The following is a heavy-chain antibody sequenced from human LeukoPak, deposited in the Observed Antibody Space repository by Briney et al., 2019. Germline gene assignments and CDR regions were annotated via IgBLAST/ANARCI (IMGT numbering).Heavy chain of an antibody. CDR3: ASGIAARLVYFDY. Sequence: SETLSLTCTVFGGSISSSNYYWGWIRQPPGKGLEWIGSIDYGGITYSNPSLKSRLTISVDRSKNQFSLKLSSVTAADTAVYYCASGIAARLVYFDYWGQGTLVTVSS. V-gene: IGHV4-39*07. CDR2: IDYGGIT. J-gene: IGHJ4*02. CDR1: GGSISSSNYY. D-gene: IGHD6-6*01.